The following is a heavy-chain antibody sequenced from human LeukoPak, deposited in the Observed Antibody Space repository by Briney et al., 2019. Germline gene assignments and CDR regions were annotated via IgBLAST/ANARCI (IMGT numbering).Heavy chain of an antibody. V-gene: IGHV1-2*02. CDR2: INPNSGGT. CDR1: GYTFTAYY. CDR3: ARVHREYNYGNPSPFDY. D-gene: IGHD5-18*01. Sequence: GASVKVSCKASGYTFTAYYMHWGRHAPGQGREGMGWINPNSGGTNSAQKFQGRVTITRNTSINTVYMEVRRLRSDDTSVYYCARVHREYNYGNPSPFDYWGQGTLVTVSS. J-gene: IGHJ4*02.